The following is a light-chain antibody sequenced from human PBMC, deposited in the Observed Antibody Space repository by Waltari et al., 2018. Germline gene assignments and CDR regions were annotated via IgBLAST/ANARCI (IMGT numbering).Light chain of an antibody. CDR2: DVS. J-gene: IGLJ1*01. CDR1: SSDVGSYNL. V-gene: IGLV2-23*02. CDR3: CSYAGANTYV. Sequence: QSALPQPASVSGSPGQSIPVSCTGTSSDVGSYNLVSWYQHPPPNAPKLMIYDVSKRPSGVSHPFAGSKSGYTACLTISGLQPDDDADYCCCSYAGANTYVFGSGTKVTVL.